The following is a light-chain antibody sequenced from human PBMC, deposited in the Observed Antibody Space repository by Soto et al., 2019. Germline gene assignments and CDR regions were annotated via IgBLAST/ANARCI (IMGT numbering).Light chain of an antibody. J-gene: IGLJ2*01. CDR3: SSYTSSSTPYVV. Sequence: QSALTQPASVSGSPGQSITISCTGTSSAVGGYNYVSWYQQHPGKAPKLMIYDVSNRPSGVSNRFSGSKSGNTASLTISGLQAEDDADYYCSSYTSSSTPYVVFGGGTKLTVL. V-gene: IGLV2-14*01. CDR1: SSAVGGYNY. CDR2: DVS.